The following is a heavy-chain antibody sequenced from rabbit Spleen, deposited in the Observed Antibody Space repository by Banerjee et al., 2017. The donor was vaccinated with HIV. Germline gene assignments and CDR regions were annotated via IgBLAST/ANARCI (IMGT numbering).Heavy chain of an antibody. CDR3: ARDTGTAMGL. Sequence: QEQLEESGGDLVKPEGSLTLTCTASGFSFSRSYYICWVRQAPGKGLEWIGCIYTDSSGSTYYASWAKGRFTISKTSSTTVTLQMTSLTVADTATYFCARDTGTAMGLWGPGTLVTVS. V-gene: IGHV1S45*01. CDR2: IYTDSSGST. CDR1: GFSFSRSYY. J-gene: IGHJ4*01. D-gene: IGHD7-1*01.